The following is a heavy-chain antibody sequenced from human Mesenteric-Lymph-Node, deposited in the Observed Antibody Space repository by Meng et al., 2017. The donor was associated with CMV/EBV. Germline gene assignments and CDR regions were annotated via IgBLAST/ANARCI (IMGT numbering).Heavy chain of an antibody. J-gene: IGHJ6*02. CDR2: IGTAGDT. CDR1: GFTFSSYD. CDR3: AKEQQLSGGMDV. V-gene: IGHV3-13*03. D-gene: IGHD6-13*01. Sequence: LTCAACGFTFSSYDMHWVRQATGKGLEWVSAIGTAGDTYYPGSVKGQFTISRENAKNSLYLQMNSLRAGDTAVYYCAKEQQLSGGMDVWGQGTTVTVSS.